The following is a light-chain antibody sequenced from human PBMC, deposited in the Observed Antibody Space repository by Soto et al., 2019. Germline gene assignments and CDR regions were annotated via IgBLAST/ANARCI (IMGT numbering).Light chain of an antibody. CDR2: DVF. CDR3: QQYNNWPPIT. CDR1: QSVSSY. V-gene: IGKV3-15*01. Sequence: EIVLTQSPGTLSLSPGARAPLSCRASQSVSSYLAWYQQKPGQAPRLLISDVFNRASGIPARFSGSGSGTEFTLTISSLQSEDFAVYYCQQYNNWPPITFGQGTRLEIK. J-gene: IGKJ5*01.